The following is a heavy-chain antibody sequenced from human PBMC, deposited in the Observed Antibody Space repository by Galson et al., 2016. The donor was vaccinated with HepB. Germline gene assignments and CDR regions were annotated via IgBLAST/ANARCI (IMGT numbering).Heavy chain of an antibody. V-gene: IGHV3-11*06. CDR2: ISGSSSYT. Sequence: SLRLSCAASGFTFRDYYMSWIRQAPGKGLEWVSYISGSSSYTNYADSVKGRFTISRDNAKNSLYLQMNSLRGEDTAMYYCARAPTKCHYYYYMDVWGKGTTVTVSS. CDR3: ARAPTKCHYYYYMDV. D-gene: IGHD5/OR15-5a*01. J-gene: IGHJ6*03. CDR1: GFTFRDYY.